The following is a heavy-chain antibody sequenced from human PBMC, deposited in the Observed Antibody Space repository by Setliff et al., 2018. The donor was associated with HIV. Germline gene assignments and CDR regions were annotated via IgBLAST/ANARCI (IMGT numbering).Heavy chain of an antibody. V-gene: IGHV1-69*04. Sequence: SVKVSCKAYGGTFSNYGINWVRQAPGQGLDWMGRIIPILGVANYAQRFQGKVTITADKSTSTAYMELTSLRFDDTAMYYCVRGVQSPPHYSYYYMDVWGEGTMVTVSS. CDR3: VRGVQSPPHYSYYYMDV. CDR1: GGTFSNYG. J-gene: IGHJ6*03. CDR2: IIPILGVA. D-gene: IGHD3-3*01.